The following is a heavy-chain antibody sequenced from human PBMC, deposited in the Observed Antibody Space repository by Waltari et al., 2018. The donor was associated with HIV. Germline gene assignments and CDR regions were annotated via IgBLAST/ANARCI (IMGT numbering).Heavy chain of an antibody. CDR3: ARQGGSYGPDWYFDL. CDR2: ITSGSYM. V-gene: IGHV3-21*01. Sequence: EVQLLESGGGLVKPGGSLRFPCAASGFTLRVSSMNWVRQAPGKGLEWVSSITSGSYMFYVDSVKGRFTIFRDNTKNSLYLQMNSLRAEDTAVYYCARQGGSYGPDWYFDLWGRGTLVTVSS. J-gene: IGHJ2*01. CDR1: GFTLRVSS. D-gene: IGHD5-18*01.